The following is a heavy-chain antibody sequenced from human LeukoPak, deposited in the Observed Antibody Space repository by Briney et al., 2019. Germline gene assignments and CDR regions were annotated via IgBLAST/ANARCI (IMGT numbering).Heavy chain of an antibody. J-gene: IGHJ5*02. CDR3: ARGYSSSWYNPTLGGFDP. Sequence: SETLSLTCTVSGGSISSGGYYWSWIRQPPGKGLEWIGYIYHSGSTYYNPSLKSRVTISVDRSKNQFSLKLSSVTAADTAVYYCARGYSSSWYNPTLGGFDPWGQGTLVTVSS. V-gene: IGHV4-30-2*01. CDR1: GGSISSGGYY. D-gene: IGHD6-13*01. CDR2: IYHSGST.